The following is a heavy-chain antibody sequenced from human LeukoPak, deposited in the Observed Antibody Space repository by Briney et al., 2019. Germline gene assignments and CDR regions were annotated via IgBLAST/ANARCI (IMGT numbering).Heavy chain of an antibody. CDR2: IYHSGRA. V-gene: IGHV4-38-2*02. CDR1: GYSISSGYY. J-gene: IGHJ4*02. D-gene: IGHD6-19*01. Sequence: PSETLSLTCTVSGYSISSGYYWGWIRQPPGKGLEWIGSIYHSGRAYYNPSLKSRVTISVDTSKNQFSLKLSSVTAADTAVYYCARDSSGWFHWGQGTLVTVSS. CDR3: ARDSSGWFH.